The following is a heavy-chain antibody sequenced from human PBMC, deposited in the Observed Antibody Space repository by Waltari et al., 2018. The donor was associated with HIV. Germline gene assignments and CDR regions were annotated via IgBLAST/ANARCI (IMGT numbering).Heavy chain of an antibody. J-gene: IGHJ3*02. CDR2: MNPNTGDT. Sequence: QVHLVQSGAEVKMPGASVKVSCKASGYTFTSDDINWVRQASGQGLEWMGWMNPNTGDTGYAQKFQGRVTMTRDTSISTAYMQLSSLRSDDTAVYYCAAEREFVGDAFEIWGQGTMVTVSS. CDR1: GYTFTSDD. D-gene: IGHD3-10*01. V-gene: IGHV1-8*01. CDR3: AAEREFVGDAFEI.